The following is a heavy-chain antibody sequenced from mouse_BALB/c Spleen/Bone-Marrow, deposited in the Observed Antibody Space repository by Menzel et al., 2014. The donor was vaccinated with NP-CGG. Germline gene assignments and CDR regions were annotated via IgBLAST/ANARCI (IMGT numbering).Heavy chain of an antibody. V-gene: IGHV1S29*02. CDR3: ARGGGYDGYYGLAY. CDR1: GYTFTDYN. J-gene: IGHJ3*01. D-gene: IGHD2-3*01. CDR2: IYPYNGGT. Sequence: EVQLQQSGPELVKPGASVKISCKASGYTFTDYNMHWVKQSHGKSLEWIGYIYPYNGGTGYNQKFKSKATLTVDNSSSTAYMELRSPTSEDSAVYYCARGGGYDGYYGLAYWGQGTLVTVSA.